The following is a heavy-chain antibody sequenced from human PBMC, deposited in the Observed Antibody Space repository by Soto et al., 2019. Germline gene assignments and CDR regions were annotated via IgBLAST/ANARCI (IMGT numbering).Heavy chain of an antibody. J-gene: IGHJ4*02. V-gene: IGHV3-23*01. Sequence: PGGSLRLSCAASGFTFSSYAMSWVRQAPGKGLEWVSAISGSGGSTYYADSVKGRFTISRDNSKNTLYLQMNSLRAEDTAVYYCAKVYSSSWYGKGNIHYSGQATLVTVSS. CDR1: GFTFSSYA. D-gene: IGHD6-13*01. CDR3: AKVYSSSWYGKGNIHY. CDR2: ISGSGGST.